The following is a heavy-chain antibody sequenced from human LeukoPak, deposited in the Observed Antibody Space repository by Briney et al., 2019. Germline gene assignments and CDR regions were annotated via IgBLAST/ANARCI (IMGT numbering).Heavy chain of an antibody. Sequence: SETLSLTCTVSGGSISSGDYYWSWIRQPPGKGLEWIGYIYYTGSTDYNPSLKSRVAISVDTSKNQFSLKLSSVTAADTAVYYCARGSKAAPGTFDYWGQGTLVTVSS. CDR2: IYYTGST. CDR1: GGSISSGDYY. J-gene: IGHJ4*02. V-gene: IGHV4-61*08. CDR3: ARGSKAAPGTFDY. D-gene: IGHD6-13*01.